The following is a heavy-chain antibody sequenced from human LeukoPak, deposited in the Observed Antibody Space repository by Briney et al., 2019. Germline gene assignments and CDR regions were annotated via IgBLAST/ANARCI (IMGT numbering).Heavy chain of an antibody. Sequence: SETLSLTCTVSGGSFTSDYWSWIRQPAGKGLEGIGRFYTSGTTNYNPSPKSRVTMSADTSKSQFSLKLRSVAAADTAVYYCARCRHGNCDYFDYWGQGTMVTVSS. J-gene: IGHJ4*02. CDR2: FYTSGTT. D-gene: IGHD1-7*01. V-gene: IGHV4-4*07. CDR3: ARCRHGNCDYFDY. CDR1: GGSFTSDY.